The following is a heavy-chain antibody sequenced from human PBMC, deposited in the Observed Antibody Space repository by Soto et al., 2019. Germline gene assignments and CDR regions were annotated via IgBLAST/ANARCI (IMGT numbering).Heavy chain of an antibody. J-gene: IGHJ4*02. CDR3: AKEGDLIGYNYGSCFDY. V-gene: IGHV3-23*01. D-gene: IGHD5-18*01. CDR1: GFTFSSYS. CDR2: ITGSGGST. Sequence: GGSLRLSCAASGFTFSSYSMSWVRQAPGKGLEWVSAITGSGGSTYYADSVKGRFTIFRDNSKNTLYLQMNSLRAEDTAVYYCAKEGDLIGYNYGSCFDYWGQGTLVTVSS.